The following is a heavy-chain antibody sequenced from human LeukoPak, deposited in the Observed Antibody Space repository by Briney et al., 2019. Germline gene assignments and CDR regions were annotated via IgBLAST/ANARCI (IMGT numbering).Heavy chain of an antibody. CDR2: INPDSGAT. D-gene: IGHD6-13*01. V-gene: IGHV1-2*02. J-gene: IGHJ4*02. CDR3: ARGSDSSSWYSPSDY. Sequence: ASVKVSCKASGYTFIGYYMHWVRQAPGQGLEWMGWINPDSGATNSAHQGRATMARDTSISTAYMVLSRLRSDDTAVYYCARGSDSSSWYSPSDYWGQGTLVTVSS. CDR1: GYTFIGYY.